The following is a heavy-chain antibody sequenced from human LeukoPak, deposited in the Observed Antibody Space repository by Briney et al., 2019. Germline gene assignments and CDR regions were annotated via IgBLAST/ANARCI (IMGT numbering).Heavy chain of an antibody. CDR1: GYTFTGYY. Sequence: ASVKVSCKASGYTFTGYYMHWVRQAPGQGLEWMGWINPNSGGTNYAQKFQGRVTMTRDTSISTAYMELSGLRSDDTAVYYCARRYYDSSGYYHFDYWGQGTLVTVSS. CDR3: ARRYYDSSGYYHFDY. CDR2: INPNSGGT. V-gene: IGHV1-2*02. D-gene: IGHD3-22*01. J-gene: IGHJ4*02.